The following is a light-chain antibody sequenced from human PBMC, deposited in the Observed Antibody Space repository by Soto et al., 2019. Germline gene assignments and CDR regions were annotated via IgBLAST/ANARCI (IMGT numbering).Light chain of an antibody. CDR3: QQSYRTSRT. J-gene: IGKJ4*01. CDR1: QTVSFY. Sequence: DIQMTQSPSSLSASVGDRVTITCRASQTVSFYLNWYQQKPGKAPKLLLYAASSLQSGVPSRFSGSGSGTDFTLSISSLQPEDFATYYCQQSYRTSRTCGGGTKVETK. CDR2: AAS. V-gene: IGKV1-39*01.